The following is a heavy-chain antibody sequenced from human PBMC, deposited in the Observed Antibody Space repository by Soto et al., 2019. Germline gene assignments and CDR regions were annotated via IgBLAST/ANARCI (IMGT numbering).Heavy chain of an antibody. V-gene: IGHV1-3*01. CDR1: GYTFTNYA. Sequence: GASVKVSCKASGYTFTNYAMHWVRQAPGQRLEWMGWINAANGNTKYSQKFQGRVTITRDTSASTAYMELSSLRSEDTAVYYCARENYYDRSGYYRYSDYWGQGTLVTVSS. CDR2: INAANGNT. CDR3: ARENYYDRSGYYRYSDY. J-gene: IGHJ4*02. D-gene: IGHD3-22*01.